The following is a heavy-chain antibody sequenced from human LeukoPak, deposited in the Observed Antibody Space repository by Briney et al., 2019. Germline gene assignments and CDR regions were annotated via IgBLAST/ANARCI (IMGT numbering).Heavy chain of an antibody. D-gene: IGHD4-17*01. CDR1: GGSMSSSSYY. V-gene: IGHV4-39*01. CDR3: ARHGTVTHRFDY. J-gene: IGHJ4*02. Sequence: SETLSLTCGVSGGSMSSSSYYWGWIRQPPGKGLEWIGSIYYSGSTYHNPSLKSRVTISVDSSKNQCSLKLSSVTAADTAVYYCARHGTVTHRFDYWGQGTLVTVSP. CDR2: IYYSGST.